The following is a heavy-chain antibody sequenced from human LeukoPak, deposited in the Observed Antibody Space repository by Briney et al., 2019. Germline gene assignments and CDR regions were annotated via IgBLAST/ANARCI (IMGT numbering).Heavy chain of an antibody. V-gene: IGHV1-69*13. CDR2: IIPIFGTA. CDR3: ARELLYSSSPQYYFDY. CDR1: GGTFSSYA. D-gene: IGHD6-13*01. Sequence: SVKVSCKASGGTFSSYAISWVRQAPGQGLEWMGGIIPIFGTANYAQKFQGRVTITADDSTSTAYMELSSLRSEDTAVYYCARELLYSSSPQYYFDYWGQGTLVTVSS. J-gene: IGHJ4*02.